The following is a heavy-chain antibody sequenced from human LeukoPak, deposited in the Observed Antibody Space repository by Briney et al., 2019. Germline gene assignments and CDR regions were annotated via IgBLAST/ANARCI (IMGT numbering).Heavy chain of an antibody. Sequence: SETLSLTCTVSGHSISSGYYWGWIRQPPGQGLEWIGSIYHSGSTYYNPSLKSRVTISVDTSKNQFSLKLSSVTAADTAVYYCARASGCSGGSCYLNYFDYWGQGTLVTVSS. CDR2: IYHSGST. CDR3: ARASGCSGGSCYLNYFDY. D-gene: IGHD2-15*01. CDR1: GHSISSGYY. J-gene: IGHJ4*02. V-gene: IGHV4-38-2*02.